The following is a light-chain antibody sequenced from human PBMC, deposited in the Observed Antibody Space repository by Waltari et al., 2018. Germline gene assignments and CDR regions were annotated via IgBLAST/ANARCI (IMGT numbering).Light chain of an antibody. Sequence: EIVLTQSPATLSLSPGERATLSCRASQSVINYLAWYQQKPGQAPRLLIYDASNKATDIPARFSASGSGTDFTLTISCLEPEDFAVYYCQQRSNWPLITFGQRTRLEIK. CDR3: QQRSNWPLIT. V-gene: IGKV3-11*01. CDR1: QSVINY. CDR2: DAS. J-gene: IGKJ5*01.